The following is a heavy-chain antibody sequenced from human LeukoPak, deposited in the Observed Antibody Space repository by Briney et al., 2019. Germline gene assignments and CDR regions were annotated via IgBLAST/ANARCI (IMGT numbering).Heavy chain of an antibody. V-gene: IGHV3-7*01. CDR3: ASTNTFDY. CDR2: IKLDGSQK. D-gene: IGHD5-12*01. J-gene: IGHJ4*02. Sequence: PGGSLRLSCAASGFTFSHYGMSWVRKAPGKGLEWVANIKLDGSQKNYVDSVKGRFSISRDNAKNSLYLQMSNLRAEDTAMYYCASTNTFDYWGQGVLVTVSS. CDR1: GFTFSHYG.